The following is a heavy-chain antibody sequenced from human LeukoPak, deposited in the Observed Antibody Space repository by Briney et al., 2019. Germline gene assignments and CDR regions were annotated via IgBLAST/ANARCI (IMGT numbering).Heavy chain of an antibody. J-gene: IGHJ4*02. CDR2: FDPEDGET. V-gene: IGHV1-24*01. D-gene: IGHD3-3*01. CDR3: ATWAKYYDFWSGYYFFDY. Sequence: APVKVSCKVSGYTLTELSMHWVRQAPGKGLEWMGGFDPEDGETIYAQKFQGRVTMTEDTSTDTAYMELSSLRSEDTAVYYCATWAKYYDFWSGYYFFDYWGQGTLVTVSS. CDR1: GYTLTELS.